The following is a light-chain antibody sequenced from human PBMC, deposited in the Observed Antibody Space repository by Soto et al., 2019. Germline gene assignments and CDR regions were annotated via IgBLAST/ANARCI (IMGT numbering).Light chain of an antibody. CDR2: DAS. CDR1: QSVSNY. Sequence: EIVLTQSPATLSLSPGERATLSCRASQSVSNYLAWYQKKPGQAPRLLIYDASNRATGIPARCSGSGSGTDFTLTITCLELEDFAVYYCQQRTNWPLLTFGGGTKVEIK. V-gene: IGKV3-11*01. J-gene: IGKJ4*01. CDR3: QQRTNWPLLT.